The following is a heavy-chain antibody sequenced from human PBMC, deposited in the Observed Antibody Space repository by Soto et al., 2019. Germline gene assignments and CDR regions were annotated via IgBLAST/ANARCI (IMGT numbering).Heavy chain of an antibody. J-gene: IGHJ6*02. V-gene: IGHV4-59*01. CDR3: ARDCYSSSWYCDYGMDV. CDR2: IYYSGST. Sequence: QVQLQESGPGLVKPSETLSLTCTVSGGSISSYYWSWIRQPPGKGLEWIGYIYYSGSTNYNPSPKSRVTISVDTSKNQFSLKLSSVTAADTAVYYCARDCYSSSWYCDYGMDVWGQGTTVTVSS. CDR1: GGSISSYY. D-gene: IGHD6-13*01.